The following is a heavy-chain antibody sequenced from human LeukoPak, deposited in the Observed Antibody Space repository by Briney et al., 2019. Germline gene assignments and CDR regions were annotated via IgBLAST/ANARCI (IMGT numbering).Heavy chain of an antibody. CDR3: AKDAITMVRRPYYFDY. CDR1: GFTFSSYA. Sequence: GGSLRLSCAASGFTFSSYAMSWVRQAPGKGLEWVSAISGSGGSTYYADSVKGRFTISRDNSKNTLYLQMNSLRAEDTAVYYCAKDAITMVRRPYYFDYWGQGTLVTVSS. D-gene: IGHD3-10*01. V-gene: IGHV3-23*01. CDR2: ISGSGGST. J-gene: IGHJ4*02.